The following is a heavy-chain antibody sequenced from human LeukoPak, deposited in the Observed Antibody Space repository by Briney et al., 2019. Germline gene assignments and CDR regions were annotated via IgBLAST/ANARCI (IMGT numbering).Heavy chain of an antibody. V-gene: IGHV3-43*02. CDR3: AKESGKFDY. J-gene: IGHJ4*02. CDR2: ISADGGST. CDR1: GLTFHDYA. Sequence: GGSLRLSCVASGLTFHDYAMHWVRQAPGKGLEWVSLISADGGSTFYADSVWGRFSISRDNSKNSLYLQMNSLRTEDTAMYYCAKESGKFDYWGQGTLVAVSS.